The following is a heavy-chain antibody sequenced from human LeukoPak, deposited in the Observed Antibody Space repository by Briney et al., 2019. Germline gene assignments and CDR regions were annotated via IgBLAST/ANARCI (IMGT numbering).Heavy chain of an antibody. V-gene: IGHV3-7*03. Sequence: GGSLRLSCAASGFTFSSYWMNWARQAPGKGLEWVASINHNGNVNYYVDSVKGRFTISRDNAKNSLYLQMSNLRAEDTAVYYCARGDSILDYWGQGTLVTVSS. D-gene: IGHD2-21*01. CDR2: INHNGNVN. CDR3: ARGDSILDY. CDR1: GFTFSSYW. J-gene: IGHJ4*02.